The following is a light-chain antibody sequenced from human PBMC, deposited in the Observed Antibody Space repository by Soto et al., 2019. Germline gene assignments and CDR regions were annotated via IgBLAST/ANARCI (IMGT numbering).Light chain of an antibody. CDR1: SSNIGSKT. J-gene: IGLJ3*02. V-gene: IGLV1-44*01. CDR3: AAWDDSLKGWV. Sequence: QSVLTQPPSASGTPGQRVIISCSGTSSNIGSKTVNWYQQLPGTAPKLLIYTNSQRPSGVPDRFSGSKSGTSASLAISGLQSEDEADYYCAAWDDSLKGWVFGGGTKVTVL. CDR2: TNS.